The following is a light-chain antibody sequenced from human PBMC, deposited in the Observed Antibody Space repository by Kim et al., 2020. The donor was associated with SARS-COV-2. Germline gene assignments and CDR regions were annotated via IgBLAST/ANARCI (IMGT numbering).Light chain of an antibody. J-gene: IGKJ5*01. CDR1: QTVAGNF. CDR3: QQLGGSPEIT. Sequence: PGERVTRSCRASQTVAGNFLAWYQHKFGRAPRLLILGASTRASGISDRFSGSGSGTDFTLTISRLEPEDSAVYYCQQLGGSPEITFGQGTRLEIK. V-gene: IGKV3-20*01. CDR2: GAS.